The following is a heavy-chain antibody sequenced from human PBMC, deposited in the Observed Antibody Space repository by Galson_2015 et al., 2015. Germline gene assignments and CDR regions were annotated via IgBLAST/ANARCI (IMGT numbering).Heavy chain of an antibody. D-gene: IGHD5-12*01. CDR1: GFTFSSYS. Sequence: SLRLSCAGSGFTFSSYSMHWVRQAPGKGLEWVAVISYDGSNKYYADSVKGRFTISRDNSKNTPYLQMTSLRAEDTAVYYCGKDSGIGGFDRWWFDPWGQGTLVTVSA. V-gene: IGHV3-30-3*01. CDR2: ISYDGSNK. J-gene: IGHJ5*02. CDR3: GKDSGIGGFDRWWFDP.